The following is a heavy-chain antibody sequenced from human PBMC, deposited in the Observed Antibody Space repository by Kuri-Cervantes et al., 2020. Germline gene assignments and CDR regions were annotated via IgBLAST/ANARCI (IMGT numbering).Heavy chain of an antibody. V-gene: IGHV3-20*04. J-gene: IGHJ5*02. Sequence: GESLKISGAASGFTFDDYGMSWVRQAPGKGLEWVSGINWNGGSTGYADSVKGRFTISRENAKNSLYLQMNSLRAGDTAVYYCARGGAAGTGYWLDPWGQGTLVTVSS. D-gene: IGHD6-13*01. CDR1: GFTFDDYG. CDR2: INWNGGST. CDR3: ARGGAAGTGYWLDP.